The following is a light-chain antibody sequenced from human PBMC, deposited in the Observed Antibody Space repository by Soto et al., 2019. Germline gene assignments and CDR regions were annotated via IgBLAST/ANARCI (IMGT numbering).Light chain of an antibody. J-gene: IGLJ1*01. Sequence: QSLLTQPPSASGSPGQSVAISCTGTSRDVGGQNYVSWYQQHPGKAPKLIIYAVSNRPSGVPDRFSGSKSGNTASLTISGLRAEDEADYYCCSHAGNNNYVFGTGTKVTVL. CDR3: CSHAGNNNYV. CDR1: SRDVGGQNY. V-gene: IGLV2-8*01. CDR2: AVS.